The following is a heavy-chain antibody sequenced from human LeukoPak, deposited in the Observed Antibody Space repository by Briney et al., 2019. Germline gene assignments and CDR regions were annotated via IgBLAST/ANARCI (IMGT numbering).Heavy chain of an antibody. CDR3: AKGSVAAHYFFNY. Sequence: GGSLRLSCAASGFTFSTFPMSWVRQAPGKGLEWVSSISVSGSTTYYADSVKGRFTISRDNSKNTLYLQVNSLSAGDTAIYYCAKGSVAAHYFFNYWGQGTLVTVSS. CDR1: GFTFSTFP. V-gene: IGHV3-23*01. J-gene: IGHJ4*02. D-gene: IGHD2-15*01. CDR2: ISVSGSTT.